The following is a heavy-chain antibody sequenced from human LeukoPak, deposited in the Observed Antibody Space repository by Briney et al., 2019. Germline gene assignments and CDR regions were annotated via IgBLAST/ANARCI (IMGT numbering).Heavy chain of an antibody. V-gene: IGHV3-23*01. CDR1: GFTFSRFA. Sequence: AGGSLRLSCSASGFTFSRFAMXXXRHLPGKXXXXXXXXXXNGLXXXYADSVKGRFSLSRDNSVNIVYLQMDSLRADDSALYSCAKDANYLDSSGYFIPFDYWGPGTLVTVAS. D-gene: IGHD3-22*01. CDR3: AKDANYLDSSGYFIPFDY. J-gene: IGHJ4*02. CDR2: XXXNGLXX.